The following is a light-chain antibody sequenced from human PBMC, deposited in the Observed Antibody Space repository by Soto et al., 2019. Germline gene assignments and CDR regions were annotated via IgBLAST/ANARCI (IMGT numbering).Light chain of an antibody. Sequence: EIVSTQSPATLSLSPGERATLSCRTSQSVSSYLAWYQQKPAQAPRLLVYDASKRATGIPARFSGSGSGTDVALAISSLEPADSAVSYCQKRDNWPHTFGQGTTLEIK. J-gene: IGKJ2*01. CDR2: DAS. V-gene: IGKV3-11*01. CDR1: QSVSSY. CDR3: QKRDNWPHT.